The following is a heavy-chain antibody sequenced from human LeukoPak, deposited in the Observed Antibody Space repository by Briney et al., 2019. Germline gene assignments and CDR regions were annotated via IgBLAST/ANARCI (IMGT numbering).Heavy chain of an antibody. J-gene: IGHJ3*02. CDR3: ARAELLRSTAQRAFDI. D-gene: IGHD1-7*01. CDR2: INPNSGGT. CDR1: GYTFTGYY. V-gene: IGHV1-2*02. Sequence: GASVKVSCKASGYTFTGYYMHWVRQAPGQGLEWMGWINPNSGGTNYAQKFQGRVTMTRDTSISTAYMELSRLRSDDTAVYYCARAELLRSTAQRAFDIWGQGTMVTVSS.